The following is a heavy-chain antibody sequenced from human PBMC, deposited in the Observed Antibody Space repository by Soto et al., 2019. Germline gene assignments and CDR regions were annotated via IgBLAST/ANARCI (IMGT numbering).Heavy chain of an antibody. Sequence: QLQLQESGPGLVKPSETLSLTCTVSSAPVSSSTYTWGWIRQPPGKGLEWIGSIYYSGSTYYNPSLNSGVPVPDDTSKTQFPLKVPSVPAADTAVYSCARLHEYCISSSCQAHSPMDVWGQGTTVPVSS. CDR3: ARLHEYCISSSCQAHSPMDV. D-gene: IGHD2-2*01. V-gene: IGHV4-39*01. CDR1: SAPVSSSTYT. J-gene: IGHJ6*02. CDR2: IYYSGST.